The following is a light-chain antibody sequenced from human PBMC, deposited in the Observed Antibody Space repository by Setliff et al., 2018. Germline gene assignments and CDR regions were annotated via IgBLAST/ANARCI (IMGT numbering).Light chain of an antibody. CDR1: SSNIGAGYD. CDR2: GNS. V-gene: IGLV1-40*01. Sequence: QSALTQPPSVSGAPGQRVTISCTGSSSNIGAGYDVHWYQQLPGTAPKLPIYGNSNRPSGVPDRSSGSKSGTSASLAITGLRAEDEAGYYCQSYDSSLSGSDVFGTGTKVTVL. J-gene: IGLJ1*01. CDR3: QSYDSSLSGSDV.